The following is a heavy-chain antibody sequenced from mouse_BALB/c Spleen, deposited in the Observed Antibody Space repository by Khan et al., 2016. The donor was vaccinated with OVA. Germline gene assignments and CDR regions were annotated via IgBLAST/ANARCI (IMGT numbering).Heavy chain of an antibody. V-gene: IGHV1-77*01. CDR2: ISPGSGDT. J-gene: IGHJ3*01. Sequence: QVQLQQSGAELARPGASVKLSCKASGYTFTDYYINWGKQRTGQGLEWIGEISPGSGDTYYNEKFKGKATLTADKSSTTAYMQLSSLTSEASAVYFCSRRNYFGYTFAYWGQGTLVTVSA. CDR3: SRRNYFGYTFAY. CDR1: GYTFTDYY. D-gene: IGHD1-2*01.